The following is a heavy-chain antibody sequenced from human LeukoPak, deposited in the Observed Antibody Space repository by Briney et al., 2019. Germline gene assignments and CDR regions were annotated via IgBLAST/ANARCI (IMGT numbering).Heavy chain of an antibody. D-gene: IGHD3-22*01. Sequence: SQTPSLTCAVSGGSISSGGFSWSWIRQPPGKGLGWIGYIYHSGSTYYNPSLKSRVTISVDRSKNQFSLKLSSVTAADTAVYYCARGTAYYDSSGPNWYFDLWGRGTLVTVSS. V-gene: IGHV4-30-2*01. CDR2: IYHSGST. CDR1: GGSISSGGFS. CDR3: ARGTAYYDSSGPNWYFDL. J-gene: IGHJ2*01.